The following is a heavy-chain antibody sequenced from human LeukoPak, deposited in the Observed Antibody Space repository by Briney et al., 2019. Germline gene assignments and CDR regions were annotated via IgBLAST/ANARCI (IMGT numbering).Heavy chain of an antibody. D-gene: IGHD4-17*01. CDR1: GYSFTSYG. Sequence: ASVKVSCKASGYSFTSYGISWVRQAPGQGLAWMGWISVYNDNRKYAQNFQGRLTMTPDTCTSSAYMELRSLRSDDTAVYYCARDTGYGDYVGDYWGQGTLVTVSS. CDR2: ISVYNDNR. V-gene: IGHV1-18*01. CDR3: ARDTGYGDYVGDY. J-gene: IGHJ4*02.